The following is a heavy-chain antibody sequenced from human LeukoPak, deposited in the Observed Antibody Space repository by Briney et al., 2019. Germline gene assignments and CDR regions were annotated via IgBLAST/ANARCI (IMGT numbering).Heavy chain of an antibody. CDR1: GGSFSGYY. J-gene: IGHJ4*02. Sequence: SETLSLTCAVYGGSFSGYYWSWIRQPPGKGLEWIGEINHSGSTNYNPSLKSRVTISVDTSKNQFSLKLSSVTAADTAVYYCARVRRVNRKAVIIDYWGQGTLVTVSS. V-gene: IGHV4-34*01. CDR2: INHSGST. D-gene: IGHD2-21*01. CDR3: ARVRRVNRKAVIIDY.